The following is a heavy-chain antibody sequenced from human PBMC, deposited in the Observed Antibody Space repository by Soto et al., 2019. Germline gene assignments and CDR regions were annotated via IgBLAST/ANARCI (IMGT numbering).Heavy chain of an antibody. V-gene: IGHV4-39*07. CDR2: IYYSGST. Sequence: SETLCVTCTVAGGSISSSSYYWGWIRQPPGKGLEWIGIIYYSGSTYYNPSLKSRVTISVDTSKNQFSLKLSSVTAADTAVYYCARDLRVSSSWYIDYWGQGTLVTVSS. J-gene: IGHJ4*02. CDR1: GGSISSSSYY. D-gene: IGHD6-13*01. CDR3: ARDLRVSSSWYIDY.